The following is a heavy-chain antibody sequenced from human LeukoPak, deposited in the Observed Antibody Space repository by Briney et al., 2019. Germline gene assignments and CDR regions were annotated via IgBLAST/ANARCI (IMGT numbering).Heavy chain of an antibody. J-gene: IGHJ3*02. Sequence: SETLSLTCTVSGGSISSYYWSWIRQPPGKGLEWIGYIYYSGSTNYNPSLKSRVTISVDTSKNQFSLKLSSVTAADTAVYYCAREMYGDYGGGAFDIWGQGTMVTVSS. CDR1: GGSISSYY. V-gene: IGHV4-59*01. CDR2: IYYSGST. D-gene: IGHD4-17*01. CDR3: AREMYGDYGGGAFDI.